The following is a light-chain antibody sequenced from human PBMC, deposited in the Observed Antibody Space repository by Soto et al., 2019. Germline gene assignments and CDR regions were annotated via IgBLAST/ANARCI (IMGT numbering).Light chain of an antibody. J-gene: IGKJ2*01. CDR2: DTA. V-gene: IGKV3-11*01. CDR3: QQRYNWPPT. CDR1: HTVSSF. Sequence: IVLSQSPAILSLAPGDRDTLSCRASHTVSSFLAWYQQKPGQAPRLLIYDTANRATGVPDRFSASGSGTDFTLTISSLEPEDFAVYFCQQRYNWPPTFGQGTKLEIK.